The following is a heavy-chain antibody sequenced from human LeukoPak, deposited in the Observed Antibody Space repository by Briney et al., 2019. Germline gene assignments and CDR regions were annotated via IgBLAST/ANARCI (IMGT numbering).Heavy chain of an antibody. J-gene: IGHJ4*02. CDR3: ARDGGDSSSWYSDYFDY. D-gene: IGHD6-13*01. CDR2: IYTSGST. CDR1: GVSITSYY. V-gene: IGHV4-4*07. Sequence: SETLSLTCTVSGVSITSYYWSWIRQPAGKGLEWIGRIYTSGSTNYNPSLKSRVTMSVDTSKNQFSLKLSSVTAADTAVYYCARDGGDSSSWYSDYFDYWGQGTLVTVSS.